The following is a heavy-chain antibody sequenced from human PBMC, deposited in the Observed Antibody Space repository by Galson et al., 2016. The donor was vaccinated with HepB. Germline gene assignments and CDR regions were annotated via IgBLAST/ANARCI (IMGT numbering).Heavy chain of an antibody. J-gene: IGHJ4*02. D-gene: IGHD3-3*01. Sequence: SLRLSCAASGFKFDDYAMHWVRQVPGKGLDWVAGLSWDSTDIDYADSAKGRFTISRDNARNSLYLQMNSLRAEDTAFYYCARDYWSFRSPNLDFWGLGTLVTVSS. CDR2: LSWDSTDI. CDR3: ARDYWSFRSPNLDF. V-gene: IGHV3-9*01. CDR1: GFKFDDYA.